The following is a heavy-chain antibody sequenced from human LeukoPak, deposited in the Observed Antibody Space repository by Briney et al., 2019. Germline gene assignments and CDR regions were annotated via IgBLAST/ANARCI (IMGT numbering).Heavy chain of an antibody. CDR3: ARDDYGDLNWFDP. CDR1: GYTFTGYY. D-gene: IGHD4-17*01. V-gene: IGHV1-2*02. J-gene: IGHJ5*02. Sequence: ASVKVSCKASGYTFTGYYMHWVRQAPGQGLEWMGWINPNSGGTNYAQKFQGRVTMTRDTSISTAYMELSSLRSEDAAVYYCARDDYGDLNWFDPWGQGTLVTVSS. CDR2: INPNSGGT.